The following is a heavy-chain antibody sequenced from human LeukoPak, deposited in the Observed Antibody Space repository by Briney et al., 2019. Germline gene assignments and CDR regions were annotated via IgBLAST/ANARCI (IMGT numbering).Heavy chain of an antibody. CDR3: ARGAAAGIDY. V-gene: IGHV4-39*07. CDR1: GGSISTITYY. J-gene: IGHJ4*02. D-gene: IGHD6-13*01. Sequence: PSETLSLTCTVSGGSISTITYYWGWIRQPPGKGLEWVGHMYYRGNTFYNPSLKSRVTISVDTSKNQFSLKLSSVTAADTAVYYCARGAAAGIDYWGQGTLVTVSS. CDR2: MYYRGNT.